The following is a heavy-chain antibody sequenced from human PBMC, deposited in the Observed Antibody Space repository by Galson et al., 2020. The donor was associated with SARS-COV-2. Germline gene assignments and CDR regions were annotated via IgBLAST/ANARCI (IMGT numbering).Heavy chain of an antibody. D-gene: IGHD2-2*01. Sequence: GGSLRLSCAFSGFTFSNYDMSWVRQAPGKGRDWVAALIVSTRVASSADSVKGRFIIPRDNSTNTLYFQMNSLTVDDTATYYCPAPAAEGLYFDLGGRGTLVTVSS. CDR1: GFTFSNYD. J-gene: IGHJ2*01. CDR2: LIVSTRVA. V-gene: IGHV3-23*01. CDR3: PAPAAEGLYFDL.